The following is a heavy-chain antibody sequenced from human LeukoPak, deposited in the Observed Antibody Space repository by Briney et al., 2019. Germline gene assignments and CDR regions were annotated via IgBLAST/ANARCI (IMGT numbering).Heavy chain of an antibody. V-gene: IGHV3-21*01. D-gene: IGHD3-9*01. CDR2: ISSSSSYI. CDR3: ARDGGYYDILTGYYSMGINWFDP. CDR1: GFTFSSYS. Sequence: PGGSLRLSCAASGFTFSSYSMNWVRQAPGKGLEWVSSISSSSSYIYYADSVKGRFTISRDNAKNSLYLQMNSLRAEDTAVYYCARDGGYYDILTGYYSMGINWFDPWGQGTLVTVSS. J-gene: IGHJ5*02.